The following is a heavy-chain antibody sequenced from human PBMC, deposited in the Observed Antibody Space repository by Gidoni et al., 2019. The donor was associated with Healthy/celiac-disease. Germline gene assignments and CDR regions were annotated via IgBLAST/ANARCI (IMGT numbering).Heavy chain of an antibody. Sequence: QVQLQESGPGLVKPSETLSLTCTVSGGPISSYYWSWIRQPAGKGLEWIGRIYTSGSTNYNPSLKSRVTMSVDTSKNQFSLKLSSVTAADTAVYYCARGGYDFWSGYYYYYYGMDVWGQGTTVTVSS. CDR1: GGPISSYY. J-gene: IGHJ6*02. D-gene: IGHD3-3*01. V-gene: IGHV4-4*07. CDR2: IYTSGST. CDR3: ARGGYDFWSGYYYYYYGMDV.